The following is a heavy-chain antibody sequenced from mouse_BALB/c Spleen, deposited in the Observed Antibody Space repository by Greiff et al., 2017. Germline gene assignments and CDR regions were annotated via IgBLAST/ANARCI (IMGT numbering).Heavy chain of an antibody. V-gene: IGHV1-18*01. CDR3: ARGTDSSGYRYAMDY. Sequence: VQLKESGPELVKPGASVKIPCKASGYTFTDYNMDWVKQSHGKSLEWIGDINPNNGGTIYNQKFKGKATLTVDKSSSTAYMELRSLTSEDTAVYYCARGTDSSGYRYAMDYWGQGTSVTVSS. D-gene: IGHD3-2*01. J-gene: IGHJ4*01. CDR2: INPNNGGT. CDR1: GYTFTDYN.